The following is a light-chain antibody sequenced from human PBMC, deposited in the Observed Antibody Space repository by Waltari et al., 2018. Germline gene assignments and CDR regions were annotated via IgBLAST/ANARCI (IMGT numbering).Light chain of an antibody. CDR2: NTS. V-gene: IGKV3-11*01. CDR1: QSVTGY. J-gene: IGKJ4*01. CDR3: HQRSNWPLT. Sequence: IVLTQSPATLSLSPGERATLSCRASQSVTGYLAWYQQKPGQAPSLRIYNTSKMATGIPARFSGSGSGTDFTLTISSLAPEDLAVYYCHQRSNWPLTFGGGTKVEIK.